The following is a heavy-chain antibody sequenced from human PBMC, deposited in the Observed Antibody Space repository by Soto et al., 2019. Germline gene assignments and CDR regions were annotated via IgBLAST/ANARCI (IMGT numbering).Heavy chain of an antibody. Sequence: SETLSLTCAVYGGSFSGYYWSWIRQPPGKGLEWIGEINHSGSTNYNPSLKSRVTISVDTSKNQFSLKLSSVTAADTAVYYCARRALWFGELLSADFDYWGQGTLVTVSS. D-gene: IGHD3-10*01. CDR3: ARRALWFGELLSADFDY. J-gene: IGHJ4*02. V-gene: IGHV4-34*01. CDR2: INHSGST. CDR1: GGSFSGYY.